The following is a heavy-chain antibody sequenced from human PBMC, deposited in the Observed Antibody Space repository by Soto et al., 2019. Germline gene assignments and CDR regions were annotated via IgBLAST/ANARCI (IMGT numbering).Heavy chain of an antibody. J-gene: IGHJ6*02. CDR3: AKVCALPDYYDSSCCNYGRDV. CDR2: ISYDGSNK. D-gene: IGHD3-22*01. Sequence: QVQLVESGGGVVQPGRSLRLSCAASGFTFSSYGMHWVRQAPGKGLEWVAVISYDGSNKYYADSVKGRFTISRDNSKNTLYLQMNSLRAEDTAVYYCAKVCALPDYYDSSCCNYGRDVWGQGTTVTVSS. CDR1: GFTFSSYG. V-gene: IGHV3-30*18.